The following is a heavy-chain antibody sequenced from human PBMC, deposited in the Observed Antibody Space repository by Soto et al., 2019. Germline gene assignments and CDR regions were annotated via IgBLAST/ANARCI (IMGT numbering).Heavy chain of an antibody. CDR2: ISAYNGNT. CDR1: GYTFTSYG. CDR3: ARDGGYCSGGSCYSDAFDI. J-gene: IGHJ3*02. V-gene: IGHV1-18*01. D-gene: IGHD2-15*01. Sequence: ASVKVSCKASGYTFTSYGISWVRQAPGQGLEWMGWISAYNGNTNYAQKLQGRVTMTTDTSTSTAYMELRSLRSDDTAVYYCARDGGYCSGGSCYSDAFDIWGQGTMVTV.